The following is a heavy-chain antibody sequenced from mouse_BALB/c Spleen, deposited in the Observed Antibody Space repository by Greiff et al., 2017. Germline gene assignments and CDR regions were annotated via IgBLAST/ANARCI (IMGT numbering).Heavy chain of an antibody. CDR1: GFSLTSYG. Sequence: VQRVESGPGLVAPSQSLSITCTVSGFSLTSYGVHWVRQPPGKGLEWLGVIWAGGSTNYNSALMSRLSISKDNSKSQVFLKMNSLQTDDTAMYYCAREDDAEDYAMDYWGQGTSVTVAS. D-gene: IGHD2-3*01. CDR2: IWAGGST. V-gene: IGHV2-9*02. CDR3: AREDDAEDYAMDY. J-gene: IGHJ4*01.